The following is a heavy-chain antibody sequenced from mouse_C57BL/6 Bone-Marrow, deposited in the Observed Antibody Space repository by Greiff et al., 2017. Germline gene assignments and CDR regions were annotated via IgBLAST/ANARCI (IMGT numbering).Heavy chain of an antibody. CDR1: GFTFSSYG. CDR2: ISSGGGYT. J-gene: IGHJ3*01. V-gene: IGHV5-6*01. D-gene: IGHD1-1*02. CDR3: AKQGNYAIGY. Sequence: EVQLVESGGDLVKPGGSLKLSCAASGFTFSSYGMSWVRQTPDKRLEWVATISSGGGYTYYTESVKGRSTFSRDNATNTLYLRMSSLKSEDAAYYYCAKQGNYAIGYWGQGTLVTVSA.